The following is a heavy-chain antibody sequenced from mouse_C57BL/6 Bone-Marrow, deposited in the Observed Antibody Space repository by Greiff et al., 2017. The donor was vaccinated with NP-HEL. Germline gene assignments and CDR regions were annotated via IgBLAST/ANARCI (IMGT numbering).Heavy chain of an antibody. J-gene: IGHJ4*01. D-gene: IGHD2-2*01. Sequence: QVHVKQPGAELVKPGASVKLSCKASGYTFTSYWMHWVKQRPGQGLEWIGMIHPSSGSTNYNEKFKSKATLTVDKSSSTAYMQLSSLTSEDAAVYYCARGLLGLRLRDYYAMDYWGQGTSVTVSS. CDR1: GYTFTSYW. CDR3: ARGLLGLRLRDYYAMDY. V-gene: IGHV1-64*01. CDR2: IHPSSGST.